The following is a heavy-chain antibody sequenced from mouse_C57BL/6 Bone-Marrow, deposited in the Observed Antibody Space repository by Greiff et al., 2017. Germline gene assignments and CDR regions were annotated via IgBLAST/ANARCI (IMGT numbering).Heavy chain of an antibody. D-gene: IGHD1-1*01. Sequence: VKVVESGPGLVAPSQSLSITCTVSGFSLTSYGVDWVRQPTGKGLEWLGVIWGGGRTNYNSALMSRLSISKDNSKSQVFLKMNSLQTDDTAMYYCAKHGYGSRGAWFAYWGQGTLVTVSA. V-gene: IGHV2-9*01. CDR2: IWGGGRT. CDR3: AKHGYGSRGAWFAY. J-gene: IGHJ3*01. CDR1: GFSLTSYG.